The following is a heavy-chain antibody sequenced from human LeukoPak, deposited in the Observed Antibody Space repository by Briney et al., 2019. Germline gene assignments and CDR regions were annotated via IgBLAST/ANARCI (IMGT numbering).Heavy chain of an antibody. D-gene: IGHD2-15*01. V-gene: IGHV3-7*01. CDR1: GFTVSPHW. CDR3: ARPWVEDCSGGSCYGAFDI. CDR2: MKQDGSEI. Sequence: GGSLRLSCAASGFTVSPHWMSWVRQAPGKGLEWVAMMKQDGSEIYYVDSVKGRFTISRDNAENSLYLQMNSLRAEDTAVYYCARPWVEDCSGGSCYGAFDIWGQGTMVTVSS. J-gene: IGHJ3*02.